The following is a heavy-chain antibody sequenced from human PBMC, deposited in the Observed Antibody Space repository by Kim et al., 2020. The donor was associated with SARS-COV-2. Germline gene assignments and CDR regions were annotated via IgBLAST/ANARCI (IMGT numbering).Heavy chain of an antibody. Sequence: SETLSRTCTISGGPISSDYWSWIRQAPGKGLEWLGYVHRSGSTIYNPSFRSRVTISADTSNNQFSLRVASVTAADSAVYYCATEYCGGDCYFDYWGRGTLVTVSS. D-gene: IGHD2-21*01. J-gene: IGHJ4*02. CDR1: GGPISSDY. V-gene: IGHV4-59*01. CDR3: ATEYCGGDCYFDY. CDR2: VHRSGST.